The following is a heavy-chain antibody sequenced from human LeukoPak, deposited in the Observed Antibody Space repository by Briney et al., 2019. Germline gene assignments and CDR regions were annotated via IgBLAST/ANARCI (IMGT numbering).Heavy chain of an antibody. V-gene: IGHV1-18*01. CDR2: ISGNNGDT. CDR3: AREGHYDTSAYSIDFDY. Sequence: ASVTVSCKASGYTFISYGLSWVRQAPGQGLEWMGWISGNNGDTNYAQKFQGRVTFTTHTSTSTAYMELRSLRSDDTGVYYCAREGHYDTSAYSIDFDYWGQGTLVTVSS. J-gene: IGHJ4*02. D-gene: IGHD3-22*01. CDR1: GYTFISYG.